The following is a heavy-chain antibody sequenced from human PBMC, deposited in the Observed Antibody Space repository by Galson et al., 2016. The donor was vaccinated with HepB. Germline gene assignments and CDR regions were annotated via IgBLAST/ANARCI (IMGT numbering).Heavy chain of an antibody. D-gene: IGHD3-10*01. Sequence: SETLSLTCTVSGDSISNYYWNWIRQPPGKGLEWIGYISDSGTTTYNPSLKSRVTISRATSHFSLEVTSVTAADTAVYYCARSIRRPGKAWFDPWGQGTLVTVSS. CDR3: ARSIRRPGKAWFDP. CDR1: GDSISNYY. CDR2: ISDSGTT. J-gene: IGHJ5*02. V-gene: IGHV4-59*01.